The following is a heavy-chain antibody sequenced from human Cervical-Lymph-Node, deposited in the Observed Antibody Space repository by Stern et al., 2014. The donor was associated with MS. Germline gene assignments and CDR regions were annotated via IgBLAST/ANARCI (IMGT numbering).Heavy chain of an antibody. J-gene: IGHJ4*02. CDR1: GYSFINYD. Sequence: VQLVESGAEVKQPGASVKVSCTTSGYSFINYDITWVRQAAGHGLEWMGWMDPISGNTDCAQNFEGRVTMTGTTSMNISYMELSNLTSEDTALYYCTCGLEYWGQGTLVTVSS. V-gene: IGHV1-8*01. CDR3: TCGLEY. CDR2: MDPISGNT. D-gene: IGHD2-21*01.